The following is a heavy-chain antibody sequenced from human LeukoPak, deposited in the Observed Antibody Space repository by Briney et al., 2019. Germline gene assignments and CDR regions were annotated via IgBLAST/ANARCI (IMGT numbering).Heavy chain of an antibody. CDR2: INQDGTWK. D-gene: IGHD3-16*01. V-gene: IGHV3-7*01. CDR3: ARSLWPEDY. J-gene: IGHJ4*02. Sequence: PGGSLRLSCAASGFTFSDFYISWVRESPGKGLEWVASINQDGTWKYYVASVKGRFTISRDNAKKSVWLQMTSLRADDTAVYYWARSLWPEDYWGQGTLVTVSS. CDR1: GFTFSDFY.